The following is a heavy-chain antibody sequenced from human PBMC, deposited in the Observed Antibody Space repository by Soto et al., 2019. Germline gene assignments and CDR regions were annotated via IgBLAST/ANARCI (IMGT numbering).Heavy chain of an antibody. V-gene: IGHV1-2*02. CDR1: GYTFTGYY. J-gene: IGHJ6*02. D-gene: IGHD5-18*01. Sequence: GASVKVSCKASGYTFTGYYMHWVRQAPGQGLEWMGWINPNSGGTNYAQKFQGRVTMTRDTSISTAYMELSRLRSDDTAVYYCAINHPANGYSYGYRTSYYYGMDVWGQGTTVTVSS. CDR2: INPNSGGT. CDR3: AINHPANGYSYGYRTSYYYGMDV.